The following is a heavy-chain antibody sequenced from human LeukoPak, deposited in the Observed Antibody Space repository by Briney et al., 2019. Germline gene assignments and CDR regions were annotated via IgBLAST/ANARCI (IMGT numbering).Heavy chain of an antibody. Sequence: SETLSLTCTVSGGSISSYYWSWIRQPPGKGLEWIGYMSYSGSTNDNPSLKSRVTISVDTFKNQFSLKLSSVTAADTAVYYCARHERCSSINCIYNWFDPWGQGTLVIVSS. CDR2: MSYSGST. V-gene: IGHV4-59*01. J-gene: IGHJ5*02. CDR1: GGSISSYY. D-gene: IGHD2-2*01. CDR3: ARHERCSSINCIYNWFDP.